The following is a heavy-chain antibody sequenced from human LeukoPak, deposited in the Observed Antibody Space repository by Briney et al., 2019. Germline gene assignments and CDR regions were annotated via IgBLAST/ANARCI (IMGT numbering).Heavy chain of an antibody. CDR1: GYSISSGYY. CDR3: ARDHPYDFWSGPFGHYYYMDV. Sequence: SETLSLTCTVSGYSISSGYYWGWIRQPPGKGLEWIGSIYHSGSTYYNPSLKSRVTISVDTSKNQFSLKLSSVTAADTAVYYCARDHPYDFWSGPFGHYYYMDVWGKGTTVTVSS. V-gene: IGHV4-38-2*02. J-gene: IGHJ6*03. CDR2: IYHSGST. D-gene: IGHD3-3*01.